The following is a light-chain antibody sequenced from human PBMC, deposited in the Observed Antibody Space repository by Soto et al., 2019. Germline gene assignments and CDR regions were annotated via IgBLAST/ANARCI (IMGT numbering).Light chain of an antibody. J-gene: IGKJ1*01. V-gene: IGKV3-11*01. Sequence: EIWLTQSPATLSLSPGDRATLSCWASHSVGSLLAWYQKKPGQAPRLLMYFASNRATGIPPRLSGSGYGTDLTITIDSIETEDFEVYYCQQRSAWPWTFGQGTKVDIK. CDR3: QQRSAWPWT. CDR2: FAS. CDR1: HSVGSL.